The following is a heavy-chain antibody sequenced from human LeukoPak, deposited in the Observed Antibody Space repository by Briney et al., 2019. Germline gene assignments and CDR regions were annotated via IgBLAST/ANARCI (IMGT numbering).Heavy chain of an antibody. CDR2: TGRTGVTT. V-gene: IGHV3-23*01. D-gene: IGHD5-18*01. Sequence: GGSLRLSCAASGFTFSDYAMNWVRQAPGQGLQWVAGTGRTGVTTKYADSVKGRFTISRDNSKNTLYLQMNSLRDEDTAVYYCARQPYVDTAMVLYGMDVWGQGTTVTVSS. J-gene: IGHJ6*02. CDR1: GFTFSDYA. CDR3: ARQPYVDTAMVLYGMDV.